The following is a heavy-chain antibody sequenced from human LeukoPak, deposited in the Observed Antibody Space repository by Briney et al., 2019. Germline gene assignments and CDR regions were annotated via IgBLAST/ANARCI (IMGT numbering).Heavy chain of an antibody. Sequence: SETLSLTCTVSGGSISSGDYYWSWIRQPPGKGLEWIGYIYYSGSTYYNPSLKSRVTISVDTSKNQFSLKLSSVTAADTAVYYCARDYYDSSGSPVYYYMDVWGKGTTVTVSS. V-gene: IGHV4-30-4*08. J-gene: IGHJ6*03. CDR1: GGSISSGDYY. D-gene: IGHD3-22*01. CDR3: ARDYYDSSGSPVYYYMDV. CDR2: IYYSGST.